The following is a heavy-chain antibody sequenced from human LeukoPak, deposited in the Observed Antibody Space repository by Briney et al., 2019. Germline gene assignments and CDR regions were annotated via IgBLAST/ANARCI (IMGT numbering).Heavy chain of an antibody. CDR2: IDPNTGGT. D-gene: IGHD3-9*01. CDR1: GYTFTGYY. J-gene: IGHJ4*02. CDR3: ARVRYFDSTVDY. V-gene: IGHV1-2*02. Sequence: GASVKVSCKASGYTFTGYYIHWVRQAPGQGLEWMGWIDPNTGGTNYAQKFQGRVTMARDTSISTAYMELSRLRSDDTAIYYCARVRYFDSTVDYWGQGTLVTVSS.